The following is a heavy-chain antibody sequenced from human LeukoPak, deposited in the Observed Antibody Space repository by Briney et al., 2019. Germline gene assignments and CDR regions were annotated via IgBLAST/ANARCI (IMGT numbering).Heavy chain of an antibody. CDR1: GYTFTSYG. D-gene: IGHD4-17*01. CDR2: ISAYNGNT. CDR3: ARGGLMTTVTTSHYYYMDV. V-gene: IGHV1-18*01. J-gene: IGHJ6*03. Sequence: ASVKVSCKASGYTFTSYGISWVRQAPGQGLEWMGWISAYNGNTNYAQKLQGRVTITRNTSISTAYMELSSLRSEDTAVYYCARGGLMTTVTTSHYYYMDVWGKGTTVTVSS.